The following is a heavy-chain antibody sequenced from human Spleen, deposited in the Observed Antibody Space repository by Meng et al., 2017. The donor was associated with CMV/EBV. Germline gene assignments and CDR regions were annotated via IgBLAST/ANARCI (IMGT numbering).Heavy chain of an antibody. CDR2: INWNGGST. D-gene: IGHD3-3*01. V-gene: IGHV3-20*03. CDR1: GFTFDDYG. J-gene: IGHJ4*02. CDR3: ARVRYTYYDFWSALDY. Sequence: GFTFDDYGMSWVRQAPGKGLEWVSGINWNGGSTGYADSVKGRFTISRDNAKNSLYLQMNSLRAEDTALYYCARVRYTYYDFWSALDYWGQGTLVTVSS.